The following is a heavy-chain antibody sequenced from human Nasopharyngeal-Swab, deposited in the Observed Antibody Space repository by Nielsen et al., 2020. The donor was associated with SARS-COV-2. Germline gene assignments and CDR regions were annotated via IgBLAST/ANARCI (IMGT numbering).Heavy chain of an antibody. CDR2: IRSKGNSYAT. J-gene: IGHJ4*02. D-gene: IGHD2-15*01. CDR3: SRCGGSCYTGKDY. V-gene: IGHV3-73*01. CDR1: GFIFSDSA. Sequence: GGSLRLSCAASGFIFSDSAIHWVRQASGKGLEWVGRIRSKGNSYATEYAASVEGRFTISRDDSKNTAYLQMNSLMTEDTAVYYCSRCGGSCYTGKDYWGQGTLVTVYS.